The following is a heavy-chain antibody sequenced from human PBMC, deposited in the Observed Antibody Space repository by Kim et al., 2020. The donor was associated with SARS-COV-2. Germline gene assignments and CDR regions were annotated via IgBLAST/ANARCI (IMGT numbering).Heavy chain of an antibody. D-gene: IGHD3-10*01. Sequence: SETLSLTCAAYGGSFSGYHWSWVRQPPGKGLEWIWEINHGGSINYNPSLKSRVTISIDTSKNQFSLRLNSVTAEDTCFYYCARGRAGVVPSPVLGIGPYSDYFIMDVWGRGTTVTVSS. CDR2: INHGGSI. J-gene: IGHJ6*02. V-gene: IGHV4-34*01. CDR3: ARGRAGVVPSPVLGIGPYSDYFIMDV. CDR1: GGSFSGYH.